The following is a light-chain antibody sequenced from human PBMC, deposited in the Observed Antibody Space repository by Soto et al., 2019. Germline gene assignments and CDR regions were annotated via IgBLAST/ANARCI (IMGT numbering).Light chain of an antibody. CDR3: VSFTSSTTYV. CDR1: SSDVGGSNH. Sequence: QSVLTQPASVSDSPGQSTTISCTGTSSDVGGSNHVSWYQQHPGKAPKLMIYDVTNRPSGVSHRFSGSKSGSTASLIISGLQAEDEADYYCVSFTSSTTYVFGTGTKVTVL. CDR2: DVT. V-gene: IGLV2-14*01. J-gene: IGLJ1*01.